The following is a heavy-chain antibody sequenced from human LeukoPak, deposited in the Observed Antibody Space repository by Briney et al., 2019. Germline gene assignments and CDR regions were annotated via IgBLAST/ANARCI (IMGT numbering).Heavy chain of an antibody. CDR1: GGSVNGYY. V-gene: IGHV4-59*02. CDR2: MYYTEST. Sequence: PSETLSLTCTVSGGSVNGYYWSWIRQPPGKGLEWVGYMYYTESTNYNTSLKSRVTISLDTSKNQFSLKLSSVTAADTAVYYCARDRWFDTWGQGTLVTVSS. J-gene: IGHJ5*02. CDR3: ARDRWFDT.